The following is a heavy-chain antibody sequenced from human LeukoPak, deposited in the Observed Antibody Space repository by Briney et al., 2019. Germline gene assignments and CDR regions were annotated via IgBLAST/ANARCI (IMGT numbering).Heavy chain of an antibody. CDR1: GFTLSNYW. V-gene: IGHV3-74*01. CDR2: VDPDGTTT. Sequence: GGSLRLSCAASGFTLSNYWMHWVRQAPGEGLVWVSRVDPDGTTTNHADSVTGRFTTSRDNAKNTLYLQMNSLRAEDTALYYCTRVQAGRSGLMDVWGRGTTVTVSS. CDR3: TRVQAGRSGLMDV. J-gene: IGHJ6*02. D-gene: IGHD2-8*02.